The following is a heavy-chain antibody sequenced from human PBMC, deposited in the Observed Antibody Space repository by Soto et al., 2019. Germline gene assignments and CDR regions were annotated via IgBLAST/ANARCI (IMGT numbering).Heavy chain of an antibody. CDR1: GFTFSSYS. V-gene: IGHV3-21*01. J-gene: IGHJ6*03. CDR3: ARDGVYCSSTSCYDPNYYYYMDV. D-gene: IGHD2-2*01. CDR2: ISSSSSYI. Sequence: GGSLRLSCAASGFTFSSYSMNWVRQAPGKGQERVSSISSSSSYIYYADSVKGRFTISRDNAKNSLYLQMNSLRAEDTAVYYCARDGVYCSSTSCYDPNYYYYMDVWGKGTTVTVSS.